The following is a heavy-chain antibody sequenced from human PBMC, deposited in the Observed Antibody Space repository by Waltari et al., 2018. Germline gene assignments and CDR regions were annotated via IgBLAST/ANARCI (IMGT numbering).Heavy chain of an antibody. D-gene: IGHD2-8*02. V-gene: IGHV4-34*01. CDR3: ASILLGYCTGGVCYSEYFDY. J-gene: IGHJ4*02. Sequence: QVQLQQWGAGLLKPSETLSLTCAVYGGSFSGYYWSWIRQPPGKGLEWIGEINHRGSTNYNPSLKSRVTISVDTSKIQFSLKLSSVTAADTAVYYCASILLGYCTGGVCYSEYFDYWGQGTLVTVSS. CDR1: GGSFSGYY. CDR2: INHRGST.